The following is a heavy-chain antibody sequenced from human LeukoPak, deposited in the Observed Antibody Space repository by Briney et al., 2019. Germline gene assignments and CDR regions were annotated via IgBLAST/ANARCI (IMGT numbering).Heavy chain of an antibody. V-gene: IGHV3-48*03. CDR1: GFTFSNFE. J-gene: IGHJ4*02. Sequence: GGSLRLSCAVSGFTFSNFEMNWVRQAPGKGLEWVSYISSSGSTIYYADSVKGRFTISRGNAKNLMYLQMNSLRAEDTAVYYCVLEGRDWGQGTLVTVSS. CDR3: VLEGRD. CDR2: ISSSGSTI.